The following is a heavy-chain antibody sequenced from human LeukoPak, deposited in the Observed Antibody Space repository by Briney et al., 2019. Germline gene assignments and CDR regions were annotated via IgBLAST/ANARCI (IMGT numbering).Heavy chain of an antibody. J-gene: IGHJ4*02. CDR3: ARAAFLALDY. CDR2: ISHNGNTI. CDR1: GFIFSDYY. Sequence: GGSLRLSCAASGFIFSDYYMSWIRQAPGKGLEWVSYISHNGNTIYYADSVKGRFTISRDNSKNTLYLQMNSLRAEDTAVYYCARAAFLALDYWGQGTLVTVSS. V-gene: IGHV3-11*04. D-gene: IGHD3-3*02.